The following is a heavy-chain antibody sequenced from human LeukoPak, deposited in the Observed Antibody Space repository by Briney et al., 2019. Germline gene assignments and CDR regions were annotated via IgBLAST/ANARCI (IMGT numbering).Heavy chain of an antibody. J-gene: IGHJ6*02. CDR1: GYTFTGYY. CDR2: INPNSGGT. D-gene: IGHD4-11*01. V-gene: IGHV1-2*06. Sequence: ASVKVSCKASGYTFTGYYMHWVRQAPGQGLEWMGRINPNSGGTNYAQKFQGRVTMTRDTSISTAYMELSRLRSDDTAVYYCARGRSSNYEYYYYYYGMDVWGQGTTVTVSS. CDR3: ARGRSSNYEYYYYYYGMDV.